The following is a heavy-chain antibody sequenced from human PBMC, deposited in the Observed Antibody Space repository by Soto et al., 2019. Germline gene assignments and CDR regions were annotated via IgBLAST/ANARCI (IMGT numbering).Heavy chain of an antibody. CDR1: GYSFTSYW. J-gene: IGHJ4*02. Sequence: PGESLKISCKGSGYSFTSYWISWVRQMPGKGLEWMGRIDPSDSYTNYSPSFQGHVIISADKSITTVFLQWSSLRASDTAMYYCARQIYDSDSGPNFQYYFDSWGQGTPVTVSS. D-gene: IGHD2-21*01. V-gene: IGHV5-10-1*01. CDR2: IDPSDSYT. CDR3: ARQIYDSDSGPNFQYYFDS.